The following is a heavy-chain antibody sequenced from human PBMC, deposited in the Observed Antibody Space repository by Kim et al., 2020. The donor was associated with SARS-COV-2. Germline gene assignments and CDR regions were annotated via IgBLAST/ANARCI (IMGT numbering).Heavy chain of an antibody. D-gene: IGHD6-13*01. CDR1: GFTFSNAW. Sequence: GGSLRLSCAASGFTFSNAWMSWVRQAPGKGLEWVGRIKSKTDGGTTDYAAPVKGRFTISRDDSKNTLYLQMNSLKTEDTAVYYCTTQQLVLGLYYYYGMDVWGQGTTVTVSS. CDR2: IKSKTDGGTT. CDR3: TTQQLVLGLYYYYGMDV. V-gene: IGHV3-15*01. J-gene: IGHJ6*02.